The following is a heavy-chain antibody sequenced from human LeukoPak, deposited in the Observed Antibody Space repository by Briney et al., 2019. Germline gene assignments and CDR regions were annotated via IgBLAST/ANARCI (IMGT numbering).Heavy chain of an antibody. J-gene: IGHJ6*02. Sequence: SGTLSLTCAVYGGSFSGYYWSWIRQPPGKGLEWIGEISHSGSTNYNPSLKSRVTISVDTSKNQFSLKLSSVTAADTAVYYCARPHWGHDDGMDVWGQGTTVTVSS. CDR3: ARPHWGHDDGMDV. CDR1: GGSFSGYY. D-gene: IGHD3-16*01. CDR2: ISHSGST. V-gene: IGHV4-34*01.